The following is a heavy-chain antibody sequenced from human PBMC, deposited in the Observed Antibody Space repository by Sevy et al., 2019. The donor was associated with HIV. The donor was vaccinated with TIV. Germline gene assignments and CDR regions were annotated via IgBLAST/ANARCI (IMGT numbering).Heavy chain of an antibody. J-gene: IGHJ4*02. CDR1: RFTFSNYA. D-gene: IGHD3-3*01. CDR3: AGIFGDLFDY. CDR2: ISGSGGST. Sequence: GGSLRLSCAASRFTFSNYAMNWVRQAPGKGLEWVSGISGSGGSTYYADSVKGRFTISRDNSKNTLYLQMNSLRAEDTAVYYCAGIFGDLFDYWGQGTLVTVSS. V-gene: IGHV3-23*01.